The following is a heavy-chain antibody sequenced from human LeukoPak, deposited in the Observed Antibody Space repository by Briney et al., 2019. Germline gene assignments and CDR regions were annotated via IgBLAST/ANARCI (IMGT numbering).Heavy chain of an antibody. J-gene: IGHJ4*02. CDR1: GVSISSYY. V-gene: IGHV4-59*01. D-gene: IGHD2-21*02. CDR3: ARRVDGYLTGYFDY. Sequence: SETLSLTCTVSGVSISSYYWTWIRQPPGKGLEWIGYFYYSGIANYNPSLKNRVTMSVDTSKNQFSLNLSSVTAADTAVYFCARRVDGYLTGYFDYWGQGTLVTVSS. CDR2: FYYSGIA.